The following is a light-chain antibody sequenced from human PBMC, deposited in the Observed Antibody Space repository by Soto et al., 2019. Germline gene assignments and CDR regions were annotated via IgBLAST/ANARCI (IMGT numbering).Light chain of an antibody. J-gene: IGKJ1*01. CDR3: QQYNSYWT. V-gene: IGKV1-5*03. CDR1: QSISSW. Sequence: DIQMTQSPSTLSASVGHKVTITCRASQSISSWLAWYQQKPGKAPKLLIYKASSLESGVPSRFSGSGSGTEFTLTISRLQTDDFATYYCQQYNSYWTFGQGTKVDIK. CDR2: KAS.